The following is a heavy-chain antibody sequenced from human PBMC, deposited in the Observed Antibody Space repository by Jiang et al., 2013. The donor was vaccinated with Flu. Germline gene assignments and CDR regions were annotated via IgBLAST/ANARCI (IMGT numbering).Heavy chain of an antibody. CDR3: ARVFRGYNYGNFDF. Sequence: SGAEVKKPGASVKVPCKTSGYIFIGYYIHWVRQAPGQGPEWMGWINPNLGGTDCAQKFQGRLTMTRDRSINTAYMELSGLTSDDTAIYYCARVFRGYNYGNFDFWGQGTLVTVSS. V-gene: IGHV1-2*02. J-gene: IGHJ4*02. D-gene: IGHD5-18*01. CDR1: GYIFIGYY. CDR2: INPNLGGT.